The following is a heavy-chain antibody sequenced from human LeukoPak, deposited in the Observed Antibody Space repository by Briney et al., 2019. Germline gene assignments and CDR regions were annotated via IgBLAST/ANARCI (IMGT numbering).Heavy chain of an antibody. D-gene: IGHD1-1*01. CDR2: INPNSGGT. CDR1: GYTFTGYY. V-gene: IGHV1-2*02. CDR3: AREFNNNWPFDY. Sequence: ASVKVSCKASGYTFTGYYMHWVRQAPGQGLEWMGWINPNSGGTNYAQKFQGRVTMTRDTSISTAYMELSRLRSDDTAVYYCAREFNNNWPFDYWGQGTLVTVSS. J-gene: IGHJ4*02.